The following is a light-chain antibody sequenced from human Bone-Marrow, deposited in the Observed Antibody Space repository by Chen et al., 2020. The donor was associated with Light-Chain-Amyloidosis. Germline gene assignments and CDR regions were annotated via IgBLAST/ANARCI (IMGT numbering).Light chain of an antibody. J-gene: IGKJ4*01. CDR3: QQYNSHPLT. CDR1: QGIRTY. CDR2: DAS. V-gene: IGKV1-16*02. Sequence: DIQMTQSPSSLSASIGDRVTMTCRASQGIRTYLAWVQQMPGKAPKSLIYDASRLHSGVPSKFSGSGSGTDFNLTISSLQPEDFATYYCQQYNSHPLTFGGGTKVEIK.